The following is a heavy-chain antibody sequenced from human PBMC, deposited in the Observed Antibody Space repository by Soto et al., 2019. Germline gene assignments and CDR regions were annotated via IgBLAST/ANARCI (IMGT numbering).Heavy chain of an antibody. V-gene: IGHV4-30-4*01. CDR2: IYYSGST. Sequence: PSETLSLTCTVSGGSINSGDYSWSWIRQPPGKGLEWIGYIYYSGSTYYNPSLKSRVTISVDTSKNLFSLKLSSVTAADTAVYYCVRSIAAAGNDYNYYGMDVWGQGTTIT. J-gene: IGHJ6*02. D-gene: IGHD6-13*01. CDR1: GGSINSGDYS. CDR3: VRSIAAAGNDYNYYGMDV.